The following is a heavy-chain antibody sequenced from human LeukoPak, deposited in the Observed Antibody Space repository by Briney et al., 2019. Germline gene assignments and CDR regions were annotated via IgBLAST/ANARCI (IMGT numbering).Heavy chain of an antibody. CDR1: GGSINSGY. Sequence: PSETLSLTCSVSGGSINSGYWSWIRQPPGKGLEWIGLLYPSGSTNYNPSLKSRVTISIDTSKNQFSLKLSPVTAADTAVYYCARDLSDYYGSGSYRPIDAFDIWGQGTMVTVSS. CDR3: ARDLSDYYGSGSYRPIDAFDI. J-gene: IGHJ3*02. V-gene: IGHV4-59*12. D-gene: IGHD3-10*01. CDR2: LYPSGST.